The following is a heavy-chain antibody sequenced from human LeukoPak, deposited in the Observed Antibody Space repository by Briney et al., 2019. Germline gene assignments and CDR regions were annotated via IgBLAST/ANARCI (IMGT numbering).Heavy chain of an antibody. CDR3: ARRPRLWFGESSDAFDI. Sequence: GESLKISCKGSGYSFTSYWIGWVRQMPGKGLEWMGIIYPGDSDTRYSPSFQGQVTISADKSISTAYLQWSSLKASDTAMYYCARRPRLWFGESSDAFDIWGQGTMVTVSS. CDR1: GYSFTSYW. V-gene: IGHV5-51*01. D-gene: IGHD3-10*01. J-gene: IGHJ3*02. CDR2: IYPGDSDT.